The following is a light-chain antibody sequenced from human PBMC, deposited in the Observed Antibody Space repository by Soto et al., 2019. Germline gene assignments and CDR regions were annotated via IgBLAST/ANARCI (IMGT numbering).Light chain of an antibody. J-gene: IGKJ2*01. CDR1: QSVSSSY. V-gene: IGKV3-20*01. CDR3: QQYGSSPYS. CDR2: GAS. Sequence: EIVLTQSPGTLSLSPGERATLSCRASQSVSSSYLAWYQQKPGQAPRLLIYGASSRATGIPDRFSCSWSGTDFTFTNSRLEPEDFAVYYWQQYGSSPYSFGQGTKLEIK.